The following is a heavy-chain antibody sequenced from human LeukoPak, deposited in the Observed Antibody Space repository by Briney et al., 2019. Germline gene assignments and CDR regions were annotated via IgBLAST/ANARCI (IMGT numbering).Heavy chain of an antibody. J-gene: IGHJ3*02. D-gene: IGHD3-10*01. CDR3: ATYGSGSYFRLRGGLGAFDI. CDR1: GFTFSSYS. Sequence: GGSLRLSCAASGFTFSSYSMNWVRQAPGKGLKWVSSISSSSSYIYYADSVKGRFTISRDNAKNSLYLQMNSLRAEDTAVYYCATYGSGSYFRLRGGLGAFDIWGQGTMVTVSS. CDR2: ISSSSSYI. V-gene: IGHV3-21*01.